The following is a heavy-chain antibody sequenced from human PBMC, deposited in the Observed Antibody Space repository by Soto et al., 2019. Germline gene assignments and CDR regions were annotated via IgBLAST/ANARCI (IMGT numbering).Heavy chain of an antibody. CDR1: GGSISSGGYC. D-gene: IGHD6-13*01. CDR2: IYYSGST. V-gene: IGHV4-31*03. J-gene: IGHJ5*02. Sequence: PSETLSLTCTVSGGSISSGGYCWSWIRQHPGKGLEWIGYIYYSGSTYYNPSLKSRVTISVETSKNQFSLKLRSVTAADTAVYYCARGSRQQPRLNWLDPCGEGTIVTVSS. CDR3: ARGSRQQPRLNWLDP.